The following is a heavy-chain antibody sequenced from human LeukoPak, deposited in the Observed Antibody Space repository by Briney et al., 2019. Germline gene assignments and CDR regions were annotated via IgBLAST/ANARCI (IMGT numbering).Heavy chain of an antibody. D-gene: IGHD6-13*01. Sequence: SETLSLTCTVSGGSISSYYWSWLRQPAGKGLEGIGRIYTSGSINYNPSLKSRVTMSVGTSKNQFSLKLSSVTAADTAVYYCARQSSSWTYYFDYWGQGTLVTVSS. V-gene: IGHV4-4*07. CDR2: IYTSGSI. J-gene: IGHJ4*02. CDR1: GGSISSYY. CDR3: ARQSSSWTYYFDY.